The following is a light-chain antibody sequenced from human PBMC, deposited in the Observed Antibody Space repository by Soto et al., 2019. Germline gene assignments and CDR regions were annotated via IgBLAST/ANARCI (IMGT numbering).Light chain of an antibody. V-gene: IGLV8-61*01. CDR1: SGSVSTSYY. CDR2: STN. Sequence: QTVVTQEPSFSVSPGRTVTLTCGLSSGSVSTSYYPSWYQQTPGQAPRTLIYSTNTRSSGVPDRFSGSILGNKAALTITGAQAEYESDYYCVLYMGSGISVFGGGTKLTVL. J-gene: IGLJ3*02. CDR3: VLYMGSGISV.